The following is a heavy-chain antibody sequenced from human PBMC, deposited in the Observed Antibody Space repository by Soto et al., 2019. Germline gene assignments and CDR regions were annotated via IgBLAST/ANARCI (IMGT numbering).Heavy chain of an antibody. Sequence: QVQLVQSGAEVKKPGASVKVSCKASGYTFTSYAMHWVRQAPGHRLEWMGWINAGNGNTKYSQKFQGRVTITRDTSASTAYMELSSLRSEDTAVYYCARDQVYSSGWYYFDYWGQGTLVTVSS. V-gene: IGHV1-3*01. J-gene: IGHJ4*02. CDR2: INAGNGNT. D-gene: IGHD6-19*01. CDR1: GYTFTSYA. CDR3: ARDQVYSSGWYYFDY.